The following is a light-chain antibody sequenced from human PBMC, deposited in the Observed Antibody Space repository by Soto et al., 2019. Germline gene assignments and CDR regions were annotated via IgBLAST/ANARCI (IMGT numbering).Light chain of an antibody. CDR2: ENN. CDR3: GTWDSSLSAGV. V-gene: IGLV1-51*02. CDR1: SSNIGNNY. J-gene: IGLJ3*02. Sequence: QSALTQPPSVSAAPGQKVTISCSGSSSNIGNNYVSWYQPLPGTAPKLLIYENNKRPSGIPDRFSGSKSGTSATLGITGLQTGDEADYYCGTWDSSLSAGVFGGGTKLTVL.